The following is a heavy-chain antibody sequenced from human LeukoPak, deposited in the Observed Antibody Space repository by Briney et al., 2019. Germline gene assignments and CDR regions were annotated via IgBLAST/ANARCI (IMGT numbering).Heavy chain of an antibody. CDR2: ISGSGGST. CDR1: GFTFSSYA. V-gene: IGHV3-23*01. CDR3: AKDQGIVAAGTDGPDY. J-gene: IGHJ4*02. D-gene: IGHD6-13*01. Sequence: GGSLRLSCAASGFTFSSYAMSWVRQAPGKGLEWVSAISGSGGSTYYADSVKGRFTISRDNSKNTLYLQMNSLRAKDTAVYYCAKDQGIVAAGTDGPDYWGQGTLVTVSS.